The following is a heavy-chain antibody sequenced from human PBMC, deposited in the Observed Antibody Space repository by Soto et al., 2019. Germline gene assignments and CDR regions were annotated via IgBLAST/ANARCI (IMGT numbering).Heavy chain of an antibody. CDR3: ARVLYYDILTGYYKREYYFDY. CDR1: GYTFTGYY. D-gene: IGHD3-9*01. CDR2: ISAYNGNT. J-gene: IGHJ4*02. V-gene: IGHV1-18*04. Sequence: ASVKVSCKASGYTFTGYYMHWVRQAPGQGLEWMGWISAYNGNTNYAQKLQGRVTMTTDTSTSTAYMELGSLRSDDTAVYYCARVLYYDILTGYYKREYYFDYWGQGTLVTVSS.